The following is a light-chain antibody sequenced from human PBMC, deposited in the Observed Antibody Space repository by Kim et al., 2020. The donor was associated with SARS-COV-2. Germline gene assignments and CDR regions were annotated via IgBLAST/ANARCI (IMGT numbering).Light chain of an antibody. V-gene: IGKV3-15*01. CDR2: GAS. Sequence: VSPGDRATLSCRASQNIRSNLAWYQQKPGQTPRLLIHGASTRATGIPARFSGSGSGTEFTLTISSLQSEDFAVYYCQQYNDWPPYTFGQGTKLEI. J-gene: IGKJ2*01. CDR1: QNIRSN. CDR3: QQYNDWPPYT.